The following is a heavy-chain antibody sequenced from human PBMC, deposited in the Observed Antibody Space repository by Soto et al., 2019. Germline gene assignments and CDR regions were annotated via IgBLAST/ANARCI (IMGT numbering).Heavy chain of an antibody. CDR3: ARGPYGDYGGYFDY. D-gene: IGHD4-17*01. CDR1: GFTFSAYS. J-gene: IGHJ4*02. V-gene: IGHV3-48*01. CDR2: ISDSSSSI. Sequence: EVQLVESGGGLVKPGGSLRLSCAASGFTFSAYSMNWVRQAPGKGLEWVSYISDSSSSIYYADSVKGRFTISRDNAKSSLYLQMNSLRAEDTAVYYCARGPYGDYGGYFDYWGQGTLVTVSS.